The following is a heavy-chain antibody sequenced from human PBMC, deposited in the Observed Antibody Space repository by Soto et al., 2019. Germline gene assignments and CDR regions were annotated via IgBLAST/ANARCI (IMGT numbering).Heavy chain of an antibody. D-gene: IGHD2-2*01. CDR2: MNPNSGNT. CDR1: GYTFTSYG. V-gene: IGHV1-8*01. Sequence: ASVKVSCKASGYTFTSYGINWVRQATGQGLEWMGWMNPNSGNTGYAQKFQGRVTMTRNTSISTAYMELSSLRSEDTAVYYCARGNCSSTSCYFWIDYYYYMDVWGKGTTVTVSS. CDR3: ARGNCSSTSCYFWIDYYYYMDV. J-gene: IGHJ6*03.